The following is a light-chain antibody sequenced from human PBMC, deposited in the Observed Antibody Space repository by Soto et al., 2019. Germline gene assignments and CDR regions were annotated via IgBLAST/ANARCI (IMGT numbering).Light chain of an antibody. CDR1: KLGDKY. CDR3: QAWDSRTVI. CDR2: QDN. Sequence: SYEPTQPPSVSVSPGQTANITCSGDKLGDKYVCWYQQKPGQSPVLVIYQDNKRTSGIPERFSGSNSGNIATLTISGTQAMDEADYYCQAWDSRTVIFGGGTKLTVL. J-gene: IGLJ2*01. V-gene: IGLV3-1*01.